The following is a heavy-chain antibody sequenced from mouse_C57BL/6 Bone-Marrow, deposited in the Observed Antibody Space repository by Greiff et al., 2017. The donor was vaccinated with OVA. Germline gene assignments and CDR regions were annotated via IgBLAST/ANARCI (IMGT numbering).Heavy chain of an antibody. Sequence: EVKLMESGGDLVEPGGSLKLSCAASGFTFSSYGMSWVRQTPDKRLEWVATISSGGSYTYYPDSVKGRFTISRDNAKNTLYLQMSSLKSEDTAMYYCARHGDYGSFFDYWGQGTTLTVSS. J-gene: IGHJ2*01. CDR2: ISSGGSYT. D-gene: IGHD1-1*01. CDR3: ARHGDYGSFFDY. V-gene: IGHV5-6*01. CDR1: GFTFSSYG.